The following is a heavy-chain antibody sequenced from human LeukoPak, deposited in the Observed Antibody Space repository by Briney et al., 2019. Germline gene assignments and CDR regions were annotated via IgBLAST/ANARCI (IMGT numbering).Heavy chain of an antibody. Sequence: EASVKVSCKASGYTFTGYYMHWVRQAPGQGLEWMGWISAYDGNTNYAQKLQGRVTVTTDTSTSTAYMELRSLRSGDTALYYCARAGRHYLESSGSPFDYWGRGTLVTVSS. J-gene: IGHJ4*02. D-gene: IGHD3-22*01. V-gene: IGHV1-18*04. CDR1: GYTFTGYY. CDR2: ISAYDGNT. CDR3: ARAGRHYLESSGSPFDY.